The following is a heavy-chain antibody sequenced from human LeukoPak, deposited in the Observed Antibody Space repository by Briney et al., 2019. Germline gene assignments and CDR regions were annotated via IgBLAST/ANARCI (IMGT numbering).Heavy chain of an antibody. CDR3: ARRRGMGYYSGYGMGAFDI. Sequence: GASVKVSCKASGYTFTKYAMYWVRQAPGQGLEWMGGIIPIFGTANYAQKFQGRVTITADESTSTAYMELSSLRSEDTAVYYCARRRGMGYYSGYGMGAFDIWGQGTMVTVSS. J-gene: IGHJ3*02. CDR2: IIPIFGTA. D-gene: IGHD5-12*01. V-gene: IGHV1-69*13. CDR1: GYTFTKYA.